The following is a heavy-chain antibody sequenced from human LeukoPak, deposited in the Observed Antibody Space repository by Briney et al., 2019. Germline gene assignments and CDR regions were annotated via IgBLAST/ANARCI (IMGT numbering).Heavy chain of an antibody. J-gene: IGHJ5*02. CDR3: ARTEGSSSALGWFDP. V-gene: IGHV3-53*01. Sequence: GGSLRLSCAASGFTVSSNYMSWVRQAPGKGLEWVSVIYSGGKTFYADSVKGRFTISRDNSKNTLYLQMNSLRAEDTAVYYCARTEGSSSALGWFDPWGQGTLVTVSS. CDR1: GFTVSSNY. D-gene: IGHD6-6*01. CDR2: IYSGGKT.